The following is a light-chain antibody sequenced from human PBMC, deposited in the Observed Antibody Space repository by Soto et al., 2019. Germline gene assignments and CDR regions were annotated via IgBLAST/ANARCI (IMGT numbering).Light chain of an antibody. CDR1: QSISSY. J-gene: IGKJ1*01. CDR2: AAS. Sequence: IQMTQSPSSLSASVGDRVTITCRASQSISSYLNWYQQKPGKAPKLLFYAASSLQSGVPSRFSGSGSGTDFSLTISSLQPEDFATYYCEQSYSTPPTFGQGTKVDIK. CDR3: EQSYSTPPT. V-gene: IGKV1-39*01.